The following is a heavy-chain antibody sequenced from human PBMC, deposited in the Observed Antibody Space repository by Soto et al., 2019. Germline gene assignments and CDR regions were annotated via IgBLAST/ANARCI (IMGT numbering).Heavy chain of an antibody. CDR2: ISAYNGNT. J-gene: IGHJ6*02. CDR3: ARDSGRPQFYYYYYGMDV. Sequence: GASVKVSCKASGYTFTSYGISWVRQAPGQGLEWMGWISAYNGNTNYAQKLQGRVTMTTDTSTSTAYMELRSLRSDDTAVYYCARDSGRPQFYYYYYGMDVWGQGTTVTVSS. CDR1: GYTFTSYG. D-gene: IGHD6-19*01. V-gene: IGHV1-18*01.